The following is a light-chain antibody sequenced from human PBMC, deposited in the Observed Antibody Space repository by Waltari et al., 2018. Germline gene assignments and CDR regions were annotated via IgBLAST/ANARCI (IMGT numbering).Light chain of an antibody. CDR1: SNNVGNLR. Sequence: QAGLTQPPSVSKDLRQTATLPCTGNSNNVGNLRAAWLQQHQGHPPKHLSYRNNARPSGISERFSASRSGNTASLTITGLQAEDEADYYCSTWDSSLSGWVFGGGTKLTVL. CDR3: STWDSSLSGWV. J-gene: IGLJ3*02. CDR2: RNN. V-gene: IGLV10-54*04.